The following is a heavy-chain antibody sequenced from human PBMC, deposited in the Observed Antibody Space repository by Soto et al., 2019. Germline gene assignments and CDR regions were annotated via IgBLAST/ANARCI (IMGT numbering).Heavy chain of an antibody. CDR1: GFTFSHYG. V-gene: IGHV3-33*01. Sequence: QVQLVESGGGVAQPGTSLRLSCRGSGFTFSHYGMHWVRRAPGKGLEWVAVVWYDGDKKNYADSVNGRFTISRDNAKNTLYLQMNSLRVDDTAVYYCVTGSSWFPFDSWGQGTLVTVSS. CDR3: VTGSSWFPFDS. D-gene: IGHD6-19*01. J-gene: IGHJ4*02. CDR2: VWYDGDKK.